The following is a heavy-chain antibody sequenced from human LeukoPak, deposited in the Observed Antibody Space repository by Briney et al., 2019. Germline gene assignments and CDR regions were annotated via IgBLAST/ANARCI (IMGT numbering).Heavy chain of an antibody. D-gene: IGHD3-10*01. CDR2: ISGSGGST. J-gene: IGHJ4*02. CDR1: GFTFSSYA. CDR3: AKGHYYGSGSPNPPDY. Sequence: PGGSLRLSCAASGFTFSSYAMSWVRQAPGKGLEWVSAISGSGGSTYYADSVKGRFTISRDNSKNTLYLQMNSLRAEDTAVYYCAKGHYYGSGSPNPPDYWGQGTLVTVSS. V-gene: IGHV3-23*01.